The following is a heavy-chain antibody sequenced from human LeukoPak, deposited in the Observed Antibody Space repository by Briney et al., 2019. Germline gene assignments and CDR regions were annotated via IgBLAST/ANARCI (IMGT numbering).Heavy chain of an antibody. CDR1: GGSISSYY. D-gene: IGHD1-14*01. CDR3: ASLSDTPTEYNWFDP. J-gene: IGHJ5*02. CDR2: IYTSGST. Sequence: SETLSLTCTVSGGSISSYYWSWILQPPGKGLEWIGHIYTSGSTNYNPSLKSRVTISVDTSKNQFSLKLSSVTAADTAVYYCASLSDTPTEYNWFDPWAREPWSPSPQ. V-gene: IGHV4-4*09.